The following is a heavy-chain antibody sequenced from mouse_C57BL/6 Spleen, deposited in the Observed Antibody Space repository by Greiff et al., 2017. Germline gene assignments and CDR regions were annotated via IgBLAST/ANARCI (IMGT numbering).Heavy chain of an antibody. CDR3: ARGGYDSYYFDY. D-gene: IGHD2-2*01. CDR2: ISYDGSN. V-gene: IGHV3-6*01. Sequence: DVQLQESGPGLVKPSQSLSLTCSVTGYSITSGYYWNWIRQFPGNKLEWMGYISYDGSNNYNPSLKNRISITRYTSKNQFFLKLNSVTTEDTATYYCARGGYDSYYFDYWGQGTTLTVSA. J-gene: IGHJ2*01. CDR1: GYSITSGYY.